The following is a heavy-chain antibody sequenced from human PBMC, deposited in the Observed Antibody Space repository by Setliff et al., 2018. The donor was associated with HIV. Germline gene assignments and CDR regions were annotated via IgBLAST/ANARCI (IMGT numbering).Heavy chain of an antibody. Sequence: SETLSLTCTVSGVSISSHYWNWIRQPPGKGLEWIGTIYYSGSTKYNPSLKSRVTTSVDTSKNQFSLKLRPVTAADTAVYYCARVEAKVRGATYGMDVWGQGTTVTVSS. CDR2: IYYSGST. V-gene: IGHV4-59*11. CDR3: ARVEAKVRGATYGMDV. D-gene: IGHD3-10*01. J-gene: IGHJ6*02. CDR1: GVSISSHY.